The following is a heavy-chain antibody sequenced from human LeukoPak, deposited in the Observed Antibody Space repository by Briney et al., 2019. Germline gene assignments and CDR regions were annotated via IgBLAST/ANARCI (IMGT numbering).Heavy chain of an antibody. CDR1: GFTVSSNH. CDR2: FYSGGTT. CDR3: ARDSSSHYYFDY. J-gene: IGHJ4*02. V-gene: IGHV3-53*01. Sequence: AGSLRLSCVASGFTVSSNHMNWVRQVPGKGLEWVSIFYSGGTTYYADSVNGRFTISRDDSINTLYLEMNSLRAEDTAVYYCARDSSSHYYFDYWGQGPLVTVSS. D-gene: IGHD2-2*01.